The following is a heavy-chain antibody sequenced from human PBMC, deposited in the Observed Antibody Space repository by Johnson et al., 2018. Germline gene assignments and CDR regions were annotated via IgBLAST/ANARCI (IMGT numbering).Heavy chain of an antibody. D-gene: IGHD3-16*01. CDR2: ISARGGST. V-gene: IGHV3-23*01. CDR1: GFTFNSYA. CDR3: ARTYRGTTYYRDV. J-gene: IGHJ6*03. Sequence: VQLLESGGGLVQPGGSLRLSCGASGFTFNSYAMRWVCQAPGKGLEWVSGISARGGSTYYAYTWKGRLTLSRDNCKNTLYLQRSRPRAEDTAVYFCARTYRGTTYYRDVGGKGTTVTVSS.